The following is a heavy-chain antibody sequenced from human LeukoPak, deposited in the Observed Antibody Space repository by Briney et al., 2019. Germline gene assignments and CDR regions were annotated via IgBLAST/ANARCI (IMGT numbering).Heavy chain of an antibody. CDR1: GGSFSGYY. J-gene: IGHJ4*02. CDR2: IKHSGST. CDR3: AVGPVTTLELFYC. Sequence: SETPSPTCGVYGGSFSGYYWNWIRPPPGKGLEWIGEIKHSGSTKNKPSLKSRVTISLDTSKNQFSLKLSSVTAADTAVYYCAVGPVTTLELFYCWGQGTLVTVSS. V-gene: IGHV4-34*01. D-gene: IGHD4-17*01.